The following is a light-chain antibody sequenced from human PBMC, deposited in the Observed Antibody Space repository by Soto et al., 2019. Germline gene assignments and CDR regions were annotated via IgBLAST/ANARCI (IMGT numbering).Light chain of an antibody. CDR3: QSYDSSLSAWV. V-gene: IGLV1-40*01. CDR2: GNT. J-gene: IGLJ3*02. Sequence: QPVLTQPPSVSGAPGQRVTISCTGSSSNIGAGYDVHWYKQLPGIAPKLLIYGNTNRPSGVPDRFSASKSATSASLAITGLQAEDEADYYCQSYDSSLSAWVFGGGTQLTVL. CDR1: SSNIGAGYD.